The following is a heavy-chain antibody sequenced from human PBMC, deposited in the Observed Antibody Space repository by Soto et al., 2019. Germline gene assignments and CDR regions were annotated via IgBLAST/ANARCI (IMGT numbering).Heavy chain of an antibody. V-gene: IGHV4-59*03. CDR1: SPTIKKNY. Sequence: SETLSLTCTVSSPTIKKNYWGCIRQSPGKGLEWIGHIYHSGSTKYNSSLKSRVVISIDASRNQFSLRLTSVTAADTAIYYCATIGAGYGSNNWFDPWGQGALVT. D-gene: IGHD4-17*01. CDR2: IYHSGST. CDR3: ATIGAGYGSNNWFDP. J-gene: IGHJ5*02.